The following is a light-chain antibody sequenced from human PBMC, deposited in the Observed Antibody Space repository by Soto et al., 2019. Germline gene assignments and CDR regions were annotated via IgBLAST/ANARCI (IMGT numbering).Light chain of an antibody. Sequence: EIVMTQFPGTLSLSPGERAALSCRASQTITSGQLGWYQQKPGQAPRLLIYLISSRATGIPDRFSGSGSGTDFTLTISGLEPEDFAIYYCQHDGSSFGQGTKVEI. CDR2: LIS. J-gene: IGKJ2*01. CDR3: QHDGSS. V-gene: IGKV3-20*01. CDR1: QTITSGQ.